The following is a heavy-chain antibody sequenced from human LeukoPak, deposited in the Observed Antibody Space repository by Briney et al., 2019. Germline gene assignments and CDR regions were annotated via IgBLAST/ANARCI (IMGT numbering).Heavy chain of an antibody. V-gene: IGHV3-23*01. CDR2: ISGSGGST. CDR3: AKVEWELLAFDY. D-gene: IGHD1-26*01. CDR1: GFTFSSYA. Sequence: GGSLRLSCAASGFTFSSYAMSWVRQAPGKGLEWVSAISGSGGSTYYADSVKGRFTISRDISKNTLYLQMNSLRAEDTAVYYCAKVEWELLAFDYWGQGTLVTVSS. J-gene: IGHJ4*02.